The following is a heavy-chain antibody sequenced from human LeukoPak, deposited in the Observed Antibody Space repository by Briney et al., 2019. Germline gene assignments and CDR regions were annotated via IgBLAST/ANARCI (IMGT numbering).Heavy chain of an antibody. CDR3: ARVYYDILTGYYPSDLDY. Sequence: ASVKVSCKAPGYTFTSYGISWVRQAPGQGLEWMGWISAYNGNTNYAQKLQGRVTMTTDTSTSTAYMELRSLRSDDTAVYYCARVYYDILTGYYPSDLDYWGQGTLVTVSS. D-gene: IGHD3-9*01. CDR2: ISAYNGNT. CDR1: GYTFTSYG. J-gene: IGHJ4*02. V-gene: IGHV1-18*01.